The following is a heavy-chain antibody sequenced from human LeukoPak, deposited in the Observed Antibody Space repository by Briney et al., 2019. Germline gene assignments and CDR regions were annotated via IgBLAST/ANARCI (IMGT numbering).Heavy chain of an antibody. D-gene: IGHD3-10*01. CDR1: GFTFDDYA. J-gene: IGHJ4*02. Sequence: PGGSLRLSCAASGFTFDDYAMHWVRQAPGKGLEWVSGIRWNSGSIGYADSVKGRFTISRDNAKNSLYLQMNSLRAEDTALYYCAKTAGVREGPFDHWGQGTLVTVSS. CDR2: IRWNSGSI. CDR3: AKTAGVREGPFDH. V-gene: IGHV3-9*01.